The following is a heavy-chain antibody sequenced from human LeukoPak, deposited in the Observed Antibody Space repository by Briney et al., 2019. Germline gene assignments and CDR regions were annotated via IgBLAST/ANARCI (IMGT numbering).Heavy chain of an antibody. CDR2: ISAYNGNT. V-gene: IGHV1-18*01. CDR1: GYTFTSYG. J-gene: IGHJ6*02. Sequence: ASVKVSCKASGYTFTSYGISWVRQAPGQGLEWMGWISAYNGNTNYAQKLQGRVTMTTDTSTGTAYMELRSLRSDDTAVYYCARSGDSGSYYYYYGMDVWGQGTTVTVSS. CDR3: ARSGDSGSYYYYYGMDV. D-gene: IGHD1-26*01.